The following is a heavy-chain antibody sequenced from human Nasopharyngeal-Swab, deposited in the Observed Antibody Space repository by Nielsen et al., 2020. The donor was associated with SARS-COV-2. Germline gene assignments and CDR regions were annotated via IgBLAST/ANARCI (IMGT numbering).Heavy chain of an antibody. CDR1: GISFSTSV. J-gene: IGHJ4*02. CDR3: VREGGTSGRAGYFDY. D-gene: IGHD2-2*01. V-gene: IGHV3-30-3*01. CDR2: IAIYGSNYE. Sequence: GGSLRLSCVGSGISFSTSVIQWVRQAPGKGLEWVAVIAIYGSNYEQYADSVKGRFSISRDTYENTLHLQLNSLREEDTAVYYCVREGGTSGRAGYFDYWGQGTLVTVSS.